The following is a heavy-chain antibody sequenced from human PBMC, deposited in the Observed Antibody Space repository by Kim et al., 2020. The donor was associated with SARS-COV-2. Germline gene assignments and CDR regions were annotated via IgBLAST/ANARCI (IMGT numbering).Heavy chain of an antibody. CDR2: IIPIFGTA. J-gene: IGHJ3*02. D-gene: IGHD3-22*01. CDR1: GGTFSSYA. CDR3: AREGNYYDSSGYHDAFDI. V-gene: IGHV1-69*13. Sequence: SVKVSCKASGGTFSSYAISWVRQAPGQGLEWMGGIIPIFGTANYAQKFQGRVTITADESTSTAYMELSSLRSEDTAVYYCAREGNYYDSSGYHDAFDIWGQGTMVTVSS.